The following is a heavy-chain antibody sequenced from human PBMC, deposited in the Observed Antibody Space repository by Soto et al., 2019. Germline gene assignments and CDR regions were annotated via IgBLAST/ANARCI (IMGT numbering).Heavy chain of an antibody. V-gene: IGHV4-59*01. Sequence: SETLSLTCTVSGGSITGYYWSWIRQPPGKGLEWIGNIHYNGNTKYNPSLKSRVSMSVDTSKNQFSLRLISVTAADTAKYFCGREGNLGRWLQPLDFWGQGTLVTVSS. CDR1: GGSITGYY. CDR3: GREGNLGRWLQPLDF. J-gene: IGHJ4*02. D-gene: IGHD5-12*01. CDR2: IHYNGNT.